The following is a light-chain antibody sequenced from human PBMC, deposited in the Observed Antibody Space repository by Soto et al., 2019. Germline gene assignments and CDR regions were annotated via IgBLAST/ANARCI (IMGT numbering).Light chain of an antibody. CDR3: LQYSTYPWT. CDR2: EAS. J-gene: IGKJ1*01. CDR1: QDIRND. V-gene: IGKV1-17*01. Sequence: DIEMTQSPSSLSASVGDRVTITCRASQDIRNDLDWFQQKPAKAPERLIYEASNLQSGVPSRFSGSGAATDFTLTISSLLAEDFATYFCLQYSTYPWTFGQGTKVDNK.